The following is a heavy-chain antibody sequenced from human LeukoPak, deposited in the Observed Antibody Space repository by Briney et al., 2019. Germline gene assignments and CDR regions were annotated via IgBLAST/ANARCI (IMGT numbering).Heavy chain of an antibody. CDR1: GGSISSYY. CDR2: IYYSGST. CDR3: ASLGGIYYDILTGYYTDDY. J-gene: IGHJ4*02. V-gene: IGHV4-59*01. D-gene: IGHD3-9*01. Sequence: SETLSLTCTVSGGSISSYYWSWIRQPPGKGLEWIGYIYYSGSTNYNPSLKSRVTISVDTSKNQFSLKLSSVTAADTAVYYCASLGGIYYDILTGYYTDDYWGQGTLVTVSS.